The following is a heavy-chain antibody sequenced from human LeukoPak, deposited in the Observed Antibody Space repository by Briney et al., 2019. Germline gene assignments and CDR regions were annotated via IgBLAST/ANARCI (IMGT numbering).Heavy chain of an antibody. CDR2: TYYRSKWYN. Sequence: SQILSLTCAISGDSVSSSSNAWNWIRQSPSRGLEWLGRTYYRSKWYNDYALSVKGRITINPDTSKNQFSLQLNSVTPEDTAVYYCASFSSSWQAFDYWGQGTLVTVSS. CDR1: GDSVSSSSNA. CDR3: ASFSSSWQAFDY. J-gene: IGHJ4*02. D-gene: IGHD6-13*01. V-gene: IGHV6-1*01.